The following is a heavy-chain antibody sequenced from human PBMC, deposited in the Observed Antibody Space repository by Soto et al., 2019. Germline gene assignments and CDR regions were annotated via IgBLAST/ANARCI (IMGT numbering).Heavy chain of an antibody. CDR3: ARAHYDILTGYYKSMDV. J-gene: IGHJ6*02. V-gene: IGHV5-10-1*01. Sequence: GESLKISCKGSGYSFTSYWISWVRQMPGKGLEWMGRIDPSDSYTNYSPSFQGHVTISADKSISTAYLQWSSLKASDTAMYYCARAHYDILTGYYKSMDVWGQGTTVTVAS. D-gene: IGHD3-9*01. CDR1: GYSFTSYW. CDR2: IDPSDSYT.